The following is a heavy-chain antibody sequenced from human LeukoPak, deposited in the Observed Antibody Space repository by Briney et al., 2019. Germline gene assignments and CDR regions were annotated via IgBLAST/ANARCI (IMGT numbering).Heavy chain of an antibody. CDR1: GYTFTSYY. D-gene: IGHD3-22*01. Sequence: SVKVSCKASGYTFTSYYMHWVRQAPGQGLEWMGGIIPIFGTANYAQKFQGRVTITTDESTSTAYMELSSLRSEDTAVYYCARDRYYDSSGYNHDYWGQGTLVTVSS. J-gene: IGHJ4*02. CDR3: ARDRYYDSSGYNHDY. V-gene: IGHV1-69*05. CDR2: IIPIFGTA.